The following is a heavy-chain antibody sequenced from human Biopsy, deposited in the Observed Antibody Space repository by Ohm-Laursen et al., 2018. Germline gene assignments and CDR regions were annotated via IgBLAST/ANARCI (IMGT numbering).Heavy chain of an antibody. J-gene: IGHJ3*01. D-gene: IGHD4/OR15-4a*01. Sequence: LSLTCAVDGGSFSGYDWTWIRQPPGKGLEWVGEFSHTGTTIYNPSLKSRLTISVDKSKNHFSLRLTSVTAADTATYFCARGLYGDNAGAFDVWGQGTVVTVSS. CDR2: FSHTGTT. CDR3: ARGLYGDNAGAFDV. CDR1: GGSFSGYD. V-gene: IGHV4-34*01.